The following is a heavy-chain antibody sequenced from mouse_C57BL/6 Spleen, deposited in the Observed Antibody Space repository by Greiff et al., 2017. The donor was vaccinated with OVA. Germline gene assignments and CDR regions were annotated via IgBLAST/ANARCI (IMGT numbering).Heavy chain of an antibody. CDR3: ARSYYGSGAWFAY. V-gene: IGHV1-42*01. J-gene: IGHJ3*01. CDR1: GYSFTGYY. Sequence: VQLQQSGPELVKPGASVKISCKASGYSFTGYYMNWVKQSPEKSLEWIGEINPSTGGTTYNQKLKAKATLTVDKSSSTAYMQLKSLTSEDSAVYYCARSYYGSGAWFAYWGQGTLVTVSA. D-gene: IGHD1-1*01. CDR2: INPSTGGT.